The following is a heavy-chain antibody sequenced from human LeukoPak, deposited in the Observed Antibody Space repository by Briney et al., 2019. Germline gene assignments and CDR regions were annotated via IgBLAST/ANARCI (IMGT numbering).Heavy chain of an antibody. V-gene: IGHV4-59*11. CDR2: IYYSGST. CDR1: GGSISSHH. D-gene: IGHD6-13*01. CDR3: ARLADSSSWPTGPDY. Sequence: SETLSLTCTVSGGSISSHHWSWIRQPPGKGLEWIGYIYYSGSTNYKPSLKSRVTISVDTSKNQFSLKLSSVTAADTAVYYCARLADSSSWPTGPDYWGQGTLVTVSS. J-gene: IGHJ4*02.